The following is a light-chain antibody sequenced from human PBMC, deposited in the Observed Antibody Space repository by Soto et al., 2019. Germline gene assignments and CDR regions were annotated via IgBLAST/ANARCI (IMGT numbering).Light chain of an antibody. V-gene: IGKV3-11*01. CDR3: QQRSDWFT. CDR1: QSVSNY. J-gene: IGKJ5*01. Sequence: EIVLTQSQATLSLSPAERAPLXCRASQSVSNYLAWYQQKPGQAPRLLIYDASKRATGIPARFSGSGSGTDFSLTISSLEPEDFAVYYCQQRSDWFTFGQGTRLENK. CDR2: DAS.